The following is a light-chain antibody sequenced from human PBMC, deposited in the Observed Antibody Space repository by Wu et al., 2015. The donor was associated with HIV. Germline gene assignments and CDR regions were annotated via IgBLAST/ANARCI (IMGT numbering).Light chain of an antibody. V-gene: IGKV1-27*01. CDR3: QKYNTAPWT. CDR1: GQLVNF. J-gene: IGKJ1*01. CDR2: CI. Sequence: VEDRVTITLRAKSGQLVNFLAWYQQKPGKPPSPDLCCIHFVNQGSHLGFSGSGSGTDFTLTISSLQPEDVATYYCQKYNTAPWTFGQGTKVEIK.